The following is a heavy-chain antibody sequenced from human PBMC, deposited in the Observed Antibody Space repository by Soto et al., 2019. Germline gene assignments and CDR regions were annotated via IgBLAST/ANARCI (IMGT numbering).Heavy chain of an antibody. CDR2: ISSSSSYT. CDR1: GFTFSSYA. J-gene: IGHJ5*02. V-gene: IGHV3-21*01. CDR3: VKDRGNWFDP. Sequence: GGSLRLSCAASGFTFSSYAMSWVRQAPGKGLEWVSAISSSSSYTYYADSVKGRFTISRDNAKNSLYLQMNSLRAEDTAVYYCVKDRGNWFDPWGQGTLVTVSS.